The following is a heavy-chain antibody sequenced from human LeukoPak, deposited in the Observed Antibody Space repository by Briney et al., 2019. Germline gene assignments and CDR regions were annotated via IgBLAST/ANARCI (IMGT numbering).Heavy chain of an antibody. D-gene: IGHD3-22*01. J-gene: IGHJ3*02. V-gene: IGHV3-23*01. CDR3: AKDRVSMIVVVAFDI. CDR1: GFTFSSYA. CDR2: ISGRGSST. Sequence: GGSLRLSCAASGFTFSSYAMSWVRQAPGKGPEWVSGISGRGSSTYYADSVKGRFTISRDISKNTLYLQMDSLRAEDTAVYYCAKDRVSMIVVVAFDIWGQGTMVTVSS.